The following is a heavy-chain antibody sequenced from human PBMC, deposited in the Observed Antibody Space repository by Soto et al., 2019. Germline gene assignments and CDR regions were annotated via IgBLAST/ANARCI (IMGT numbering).Heavy chain of an antibody. CDR3: ALALGPTTGLDY. D-gene: IGHD1-26*01. Sequence: QVRLQESGPGLVKPSQTLSQTCTVSGASITSGHYYWTWIRQLPGKGLEWIGSIYNSETTHYNPSLTGRLTISIDTSANRFSLKLSSVTAADTAIYYCALALGPTTGLDYWGQGTLITVSA. J-gene: IGHJ4*02. CDR2: IYNSETT. V-gene: IGHV4-31*04. CDR1: GASITSGHYY.